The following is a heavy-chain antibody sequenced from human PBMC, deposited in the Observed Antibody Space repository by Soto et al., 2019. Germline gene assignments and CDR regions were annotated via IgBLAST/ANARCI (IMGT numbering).Heavy chain of an antibody. D-gene: IGHD2-21*02. CDR2: IYYSGST. CDR3: AGETEYCGGDCQYYFDY. CDR1: GGSISSSSYY. V-gene: IGHV4-39*02. Sequence: PSETLSLTCTVSGGSISSSSYYWGWIRQPPGKGLEWIGSIYYSGSTYYNPSLKSRVTISVDTSKNQFSLKLSSVTAADTAVYYCAGETEYCGGDCQYYFDYWGQGTLVTVSS. J-gene: IGHJ4*02.